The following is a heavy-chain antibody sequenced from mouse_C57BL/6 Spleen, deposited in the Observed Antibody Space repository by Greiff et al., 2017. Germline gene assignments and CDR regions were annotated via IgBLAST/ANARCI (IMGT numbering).Heavy chain of an antibody. D-gene: IGHD2-3*01. CDR1: GYTFTSYW. CDR3: ASSRGLLWFSY. J-gene: IGHJ3*01. CDR2: IHPNSGST. Sequence: VQLQQPGAELVKPGASVKLSCKASGYTFTSYWMHWVKQRPGQGLEWIGMIHPNSGSTNYNEKFKSKATLTVDKSSSTAYMQLSSLTSEDSAVYYCASSRGLLWFSYWGQETLVTVSA. V-gene: IGHV1-64*01.